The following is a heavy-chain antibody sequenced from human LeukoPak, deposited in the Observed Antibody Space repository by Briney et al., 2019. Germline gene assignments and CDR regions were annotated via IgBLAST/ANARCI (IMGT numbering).Heavy chain of an antibody. CDR3: ARLVVPAATKDY. CDR1: GFPFSSYS. D-gene: IGHD2-2*01. V-gene: IGHV3-21*01. CDR2: ISSSSSYI. Sequence: GSLRLSCAASGFPFSSYSMNWVRQAPGKGLEWVSSISSSSSYIYYADSVKGRFTISRDNAKNSLYLQMNSLRAEDTAVYYCARLVVPAATKDYWGQGTLVTVSS. J-gene: IGHJ4*02.